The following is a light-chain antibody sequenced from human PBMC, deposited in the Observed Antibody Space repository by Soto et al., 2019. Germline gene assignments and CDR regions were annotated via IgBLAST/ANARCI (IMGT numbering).Light chain of an antibody. CDR1: QSVSSSY. V-gene: IGKV3D-20*02. Sequence: EIVLTQSPGTLSLSPGERATLSCRASQSVSSSYLAWYQQKPGQAPRLLIYDAYNRATGIQPRFSGSGSGTDFTLTIRSLEPEDSAVYYCQQRHMWPITVGQGTRLEIK. CDR3: QQRHMWPIT. CDR2: DAY. J-gene: IGKJ5*01.